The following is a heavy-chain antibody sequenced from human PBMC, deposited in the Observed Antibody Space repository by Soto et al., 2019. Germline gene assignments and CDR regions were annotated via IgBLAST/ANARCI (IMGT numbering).Heavy chain of an antibody. V-gene: IGHV3-9*01. D-gene: IGHD5-18*01. CDR1: GFTFDNYA. CDR3: AKDIGYRYGPFDY. CDR2: VTWNSNNI. Sequence: GGSLRLSCSASGFTFDNYAMHWVRQVPGKGLEWVSGVTWNSNNIDYADSVKGRFTISRDNAKNSLYLQMNSLRVEDTALYYCAKDIGYRYGPFDYWGQGTLVTVSS. J-gene: IGHJ4*02.